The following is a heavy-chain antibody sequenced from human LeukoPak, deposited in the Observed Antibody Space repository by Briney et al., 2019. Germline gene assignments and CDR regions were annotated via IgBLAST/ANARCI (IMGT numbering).Heavy chain of an antibody. CDR2: INNSGDA. Sequence: SETLSLTCAVYGGSFRGYFWTWIRQSPGKGLEWIGEINNSGDANYNPSLKSRVTISEDSSKCQFSPRLTSVTAADTAVYYCARGSTYSDFWSGRAGSYLDAWGKGTTVRVSS. CDR3: ARGSTYSDFWSGRAGSYLDA. V-gene: IGHV4-34*01. J-gene: IGHJ6*04. D-gene: IGHD3-3*01. CDR1: GGSFRGYF.